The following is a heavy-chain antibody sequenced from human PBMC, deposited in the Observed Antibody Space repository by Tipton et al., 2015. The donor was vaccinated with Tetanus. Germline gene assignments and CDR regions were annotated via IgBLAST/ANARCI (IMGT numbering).Heavy chain of an antibody. CDR2: IYYSGTT. V-gene: IGHV4-59*01. Sequence: TLSLTCTVSGGSISNYYWSWIRQPPGKGLEWIGYIYYSGTTNYNPSLKSRVTISVDTSKNQFSLQLTSVTAADAAVYYGARGGAVAGAFDIWGQGTIVTVSS. J-gene: IGHJ3*02. D-gene: IGHD6-19*01. CDR3: ARGGAVAGAFDI. CDR1: GGSISNYY.